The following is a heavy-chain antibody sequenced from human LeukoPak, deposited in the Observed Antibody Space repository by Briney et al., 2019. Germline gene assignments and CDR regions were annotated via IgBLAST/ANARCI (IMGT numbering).Heavy chain of an antibody. CDR1: GGSISSYY. CDR3: ARGVSYYDSSGYYNEYFQH. D-gene: IGHD3-22*01. Sequence: PSETLSLTCTVSGGSISSYYWSWIRQPPGQGLVGFGCIYYSGSTNYHPSLKSRVTISVDTSKNQFSLKLSSVTAADTAVYYCARGVSYYDSSGYYNEYFQHWGQGTLVTVSS. V-gene: IGHV4-59*08. CDR2: IYYSGST. J-gene: IGHJ1*01.